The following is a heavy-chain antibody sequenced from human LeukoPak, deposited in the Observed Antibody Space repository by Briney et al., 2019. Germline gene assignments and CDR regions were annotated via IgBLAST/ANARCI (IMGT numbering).Heavy chain of an antibody. V-gene: IGHV3-21*01. Sequence: GGSLRLSCAASGFTFSSYSMNWVRQAPGKGLEWVSSISSSSSYIYYADSVKGRFTISRDNAKNSLYLQMNSLRAGDTAVYYCARDTSDDIVVVPAALVFDYWGQGTLVTVSS. CDR1: GFTFSSYS. D-gene: IGHD2-2*01. J-gene: IGHJ4*02. CDR2: ISSSSSYI. CDR3: ARDTSDDIVVVPAALVFDY.